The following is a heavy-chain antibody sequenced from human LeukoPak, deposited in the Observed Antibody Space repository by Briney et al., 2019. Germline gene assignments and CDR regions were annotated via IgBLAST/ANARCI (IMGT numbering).Heavy chain of an antibody. CDR1: AFTFSDYS. CDR3: ARDRIKSGSYYFDY. V-gene: IGHV3-48*01. D-gene: IGHD1-26*01. CDR2: ISGRSSTI. Sequence: GGSLRLSCAASAFTFSDYSMNWVRQAPGKGLEWISYISGRSSTIYYADSVKGRFTISRDNAKNSMYLQMNSLRAEDAAVYYCARDRIKSGSYYFDYWGQGTLVTVSS. J-gene: IGHJ4*02.